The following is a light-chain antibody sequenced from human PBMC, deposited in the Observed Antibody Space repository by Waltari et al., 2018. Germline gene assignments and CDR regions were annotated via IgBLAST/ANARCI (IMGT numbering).Light chain of an antibody. CDR3: QQYNTYSRT. CDR2: QAF. V-gene: IGKV1-5*03. Sequence: DIQLTQSPSTLPASVRDSVNITCRASQSISSWLAWYQQKPGKSPKLLIYQAFTLVSGVPSRFSGSGSGTEFTLTINSLQPDDFATYYCQQYNTYSRTFGQGTKVEIK. CDR1: QSISSW. J-gene: IGKJ1*01.